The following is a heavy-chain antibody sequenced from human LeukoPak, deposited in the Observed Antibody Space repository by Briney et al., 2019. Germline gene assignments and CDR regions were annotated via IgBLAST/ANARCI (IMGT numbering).Heavy chain of an antibody. Sequence: GGSLRLSCAASGFSFSTYAMSWVRQAPGKGLEWVSGVNGNGGSTSYADSVKGRFTTFRDNSKNTVYLQMNSLRVEDTAVYYCAKSLYGGCDYWGQGTVVTVSS. D-gene: IGHD3-16*02. V-gene: IGHV3-23*01. CDR2: VNGNGGST. J-gene: IGHJ4*02. CDR1: GFSFSTYA. CDR3: AKSLYGGCDY.